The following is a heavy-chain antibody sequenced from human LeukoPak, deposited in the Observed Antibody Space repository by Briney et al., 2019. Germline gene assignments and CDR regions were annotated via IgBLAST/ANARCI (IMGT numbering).Heavy chain of an antibody. V-gene: IGHV4-31*03. J-gene: IGHJ3*02. Sequence: PSETLSLTCTVSGGSISSGGYYWIWIRQHPGKGLEWIGYIYYSGSTYYNPSLKSRVTISVDTSKNQFSLKLSSVTAADTAVYYCARAHSYDILTGYRDAFDIWGQGTMVTVSS. D-gene: IGHD3-9*01. CDR2: IYYSGST. CDR1: GGSISSGGYY. CDR3: ARAHSYDILTGYRDAFDI.